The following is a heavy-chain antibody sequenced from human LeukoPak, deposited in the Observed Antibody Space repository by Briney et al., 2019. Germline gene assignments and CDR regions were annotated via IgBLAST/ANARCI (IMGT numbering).Heavy chain of an antibody. CDR1: GGSFSGYY. Sequence: SETLSLTCAVYGGSFSGYYWSWIRQPPGKGLEWIGEINHSGSTNYNPSLKSRVTISVDTSKNQFSLKLSSVTAADTAVYYCARGNTYYYDSSGHNWFDPWGQGTLVTVSS. V-gene: IGHV4-34*01. J-gene: IGHJ5*02. D-gene: IGHD3-22*01. CDR3: ARGNTYYYDSSGHNWFDP. CDR2: INHSGST.